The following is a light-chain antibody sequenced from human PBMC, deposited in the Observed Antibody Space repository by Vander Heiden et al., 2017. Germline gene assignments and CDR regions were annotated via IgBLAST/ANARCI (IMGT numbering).Light chain of an antibody. Sequence: QSVLTQPPSVSGAPGQRIIISCTGRSSNSGAGYGVHWYQQLPGTAPKLLIYGNTNRPSGVPDRFSGSKSGTSASLAITGLQAEDEADYYCQSYDSSLSVVFGGGTKLTVL. J-gene: IGLJ2*01. CDR3: QSYDSSLSVV. V-gene: IGLV1-40*01. CDR2: GNT. CDR1: SSNSGAGYG.